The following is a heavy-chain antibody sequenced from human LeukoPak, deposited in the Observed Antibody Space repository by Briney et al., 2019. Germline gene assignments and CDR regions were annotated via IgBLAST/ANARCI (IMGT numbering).Heavy chain of an antibody. D-gene: IGHD3-3*01. V-gene: IGHV1-69*05. Sequence: SVKVSCKASGGTFSSYAISWVRQAPGQGLEWMGGIIPIFGTANYAQKFQGRVTITTDESTSTAYMELSSLRSEDTAVYYCAGGITIFGGGRFDPWGQGTLVTVSS. CDR2: IIPIFGTA. CDR3: AGGITIFGGGRFDP. CDR1: GGTFSSYA. J-gene: IGHJ5*02.